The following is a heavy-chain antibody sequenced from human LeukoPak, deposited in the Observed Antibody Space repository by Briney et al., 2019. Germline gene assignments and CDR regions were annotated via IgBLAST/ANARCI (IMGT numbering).Heavy chain of an antibody. Sequence: GGSLRLSCAASGFTFSDYYMSWVRQAPGKGLEWTSYISSSGSTIYYADSVKGRFTISRDNAKNSLYLQMNSLRAEDTAVYYCARHSGYSSSWLDYWGQGTLVTVSS. CDR1: GFTFSDYY. D-gene: IGHD6-13*01. CDR3: ARHSGYSSSWLDY. J-gene: IGHJ4*02. CDR2: ISSSGSTI. V-gene: IGHV3-11*04.